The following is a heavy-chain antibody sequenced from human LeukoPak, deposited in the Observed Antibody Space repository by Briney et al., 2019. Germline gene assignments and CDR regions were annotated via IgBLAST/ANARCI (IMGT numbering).Heavy chain of an antibody. J-gene: IGHJ4*02. V-gene: IGHV4-31*03. D-gene: IGHD3-22*01. CDR3: ARTYYYDSSGFNFDY. CDR1: GGSISSGGYY. Sequence: SQTLSLTCSVSGGSISSGGYYWSWIRQHPGKGLEWIGYIYYSGSTYYNPSLKSRVTISVDTSKNQFSLKLSSVTAADTAVYYCARTYYYDSSGFNFDYWGQGTLVTVSS. CDR2: IYYSGST.